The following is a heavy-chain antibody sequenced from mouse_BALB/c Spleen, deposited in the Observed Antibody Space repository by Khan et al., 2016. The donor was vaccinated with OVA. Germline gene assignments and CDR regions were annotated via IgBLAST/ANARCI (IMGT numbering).Heavy chain of an antibody. CDR3: AKGLWSYYFALDY. V-gene: IGHV2-6-5*01. Sequence: QVQLKESGPGLVAPSQSLSITCTVSGFSLTDYGVSWIRQPPGKGLEGLGVKWGGGSTYFNSALKSRLSISKDNSKSQVFLKMNSLQTDDTAMYYCAKGLWSYYFALDYWGQGTSVTVSS. CDR2: KWGGGST. J-gene: IGHJ4*01. CDR1: GFSLTDYG. D-gene: IGHD1-1*02.